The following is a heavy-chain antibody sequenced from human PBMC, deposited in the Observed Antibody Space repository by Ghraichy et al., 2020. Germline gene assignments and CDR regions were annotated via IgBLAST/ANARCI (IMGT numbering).Heavy chain of an antibody. CDR3: TRDRGYTGFELAY. V-gene: IGHV3-48*02. J-gene: IGHJ4*02. CDR1: GFTFSGYS. D-gene: IGHD5-12*01. Sequence: GGSLRLSCAASGFTFSGYSMNWVRQSPGKGLEWISYISRSLGIIYDADSVKGRFSISRDNAQNSLSLQMHRLRDEDTAVYYCTRDRGYTGFELAYWGQGALVTVSS. CDR2: ISRSLGII.